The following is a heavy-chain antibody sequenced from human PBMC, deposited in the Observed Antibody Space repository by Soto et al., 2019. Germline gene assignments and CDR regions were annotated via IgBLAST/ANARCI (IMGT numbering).Heavy chain of an antibody. CDR1: GFSLNTSGVG. CDR3: AHKMTQGVLFDY. Sequence: SGPTLVKPTQTLTLTCTFSGFSLNTSGVGVGWIRQPPGLALEWLALIYWDDDERYSPSLESRLTITKDTSKNQVVLTMTNMDPVDTATYYCAHKMTQGVLFDYWGQGALVTVSS. D-gene: IGHD3-10*01. CDR2: IYWDDDE. J-gene: IGHJ4*02. V-gene: IGHV2-5*02.